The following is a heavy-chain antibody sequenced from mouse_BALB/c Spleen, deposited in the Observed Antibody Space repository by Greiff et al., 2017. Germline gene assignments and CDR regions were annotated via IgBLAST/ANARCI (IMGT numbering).Heavy chain of an antibody. Sequence: VQLQQSGPELMKPGASVKISCKASGYSFTSYYMHWVKQSHGKSLEWIGYIDPFNGGTSYNQKFKGKATLTVDKSSSTAYMHLSSLTSEDSAVYYCAREDGNYYAMDYWGQGTSVTVSS. CDR1: GYSFTSYY. V-gene: IGHV1S135*01. J-gene: IGHJ4*01. CDR2: IDPFNGGT. D-gene: IGHD2-1*01. CDR3: AREDGNYYAMDY.